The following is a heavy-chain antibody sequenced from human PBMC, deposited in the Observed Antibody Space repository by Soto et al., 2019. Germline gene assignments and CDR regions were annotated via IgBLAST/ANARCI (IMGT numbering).Heavy chain of an antibody. D-gene: IGHD2-21*01. V-gene: IGHV3-30-3*01. J-gene: IGHJ3*02. Sequence: QVQLVESGGGVVQPGGSLRLSCAASGFTFSAYPMHWVRQAPGKGLEWVAVISHDRTIKSYADSVKGRFTISRDNSQNALYLQMDNLSREDAAVYSCARDSGLAIRGRRSFDIWGQGTMVTVSS. CDR1: GFTFSAYP. CDR2: ISHDRTIK. CDR3: ARDSGLAIRGRRSFDI.